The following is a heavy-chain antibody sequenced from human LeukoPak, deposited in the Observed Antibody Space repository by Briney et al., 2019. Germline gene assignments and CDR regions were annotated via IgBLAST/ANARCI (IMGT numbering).Heavy chain of an antibody. CDR2: ISGTSDST. D-gene: IGHD6-19*01. CDR1: GFTFSSYV. J-gene: IGHJ5*02. Sequence: GESLRLSCAASGFTFSSYVMSWVRQAPGKGLEWVSSISGTSDSTYYADSVKGRFTISRDNSKNTLFLQMNSLRAEDTAVYYCAKAAASSAWYVWFDPWGQGTLVTVSS. V-gene: IGHV3-23*01. CDR3: AKAAASSAWYVWFDP.